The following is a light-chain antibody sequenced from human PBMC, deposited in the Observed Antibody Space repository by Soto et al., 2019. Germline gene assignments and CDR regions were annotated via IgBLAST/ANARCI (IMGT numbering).Light chain of an antibody. J-gene: IGKJ4*01. CDR2: GAS. V-gene: IGKV3-20*01. CDR3: QQYGSSLT. Sequence: EIVLTQSPGTLSLSQGERATLSCRASQSVSSSYLAWYQQKPGQAPRLLIYGASSRATGIPDRFSGSGSGTDFTLTISRLEPEDFAVYYCQQYGSSLTLGGGTKVEIK. CDR1: QSVSSSY.